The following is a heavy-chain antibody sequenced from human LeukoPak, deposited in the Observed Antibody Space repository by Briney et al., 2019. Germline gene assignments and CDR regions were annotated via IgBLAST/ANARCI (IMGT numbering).Heavy chain of an antibody. CDR2: IYSGGST. J-gene: IGHJ4*02. D-gene: IGHD1-26*01. CDR3: ARALLNAGATFDY. CDR1: GFTVSSNY. V-gene: IGHV3-53*04. Sequence: PGGSLRLSCAASGFTVSSNYMSWVRQAPGRGLEWVSVIYSGGSTYYADSVKGRFTISRHNSKNTLYLQMNSLRAEDTAVYYCARALLNAGATFDYWGQGTLVTVSS.